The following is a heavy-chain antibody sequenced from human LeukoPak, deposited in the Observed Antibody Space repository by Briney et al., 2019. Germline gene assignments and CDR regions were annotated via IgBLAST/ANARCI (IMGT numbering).Heavy chain of an antibody. V-gene: IGHV3-49*04. D-gene: IGHD3-3*01. CDR3: TRDRVPYYDFWGSLDY. CDR2: IRSKAYGGTT. J-gene: IGHJ4*02. CDR1: GFTVSSNY. Sequence: GGSLRLSCAASGFTVSSNYMSWVRQAPGKGLEWVGFIRSKAYGGTTEYAASVKGRFTISRDDSKSIAYLQMNSLKTEDTAVYYCTRDRVPYYDFWGSLDYWGQGTLVTVFS.